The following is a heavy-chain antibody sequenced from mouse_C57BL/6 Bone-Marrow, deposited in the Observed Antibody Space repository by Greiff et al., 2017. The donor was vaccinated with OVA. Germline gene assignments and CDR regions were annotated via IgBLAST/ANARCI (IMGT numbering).Heavy chain of an antibody. V-gene: IGHV1-15*01. CDR3: TRSVGKVTGKYFDY. Sequence: QVQLQQSGAELVRPGASVTLSCKASGYTFTDYEMHWVKQTPVHGLEWIGAIDPETGGTAYNQKFKGKAILTADKSSSTAYMELRSLTSEDSAVYYCTRSVGKVTGKYFDYWGQGTTLTVSS. J-gene: IGHJ2*01. CDR2: IDPETGGT. CDR1: GYTFTDYE. D-gene: IGHD4-1*01.